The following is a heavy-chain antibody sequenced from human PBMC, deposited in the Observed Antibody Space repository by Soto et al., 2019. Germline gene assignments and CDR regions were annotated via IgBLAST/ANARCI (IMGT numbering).Heavy chain of an antibody. CDR2: VYAGGST. D-gene: IGHD6-19*01. CDR3: AKEAGYSSGWSPFEY. V-gene: IGHV3-53*01. CDR1: GFTVSNTY. Sequence: PGGSLRLSCTASGFTVSNTYLSWVRQAPGKGLEWVSAVYAGGSTYYADSMKGRFTISRDNSKNTLYLQMNSLRAEDTAVYYCAKEAGYSSGWSPFEYWGQGTLVTVSS. J-gene: IGHJ4*02.